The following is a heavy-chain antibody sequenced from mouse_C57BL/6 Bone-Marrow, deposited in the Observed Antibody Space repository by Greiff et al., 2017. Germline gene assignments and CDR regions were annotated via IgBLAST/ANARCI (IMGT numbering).Heavy chain of an antibody. CDR1: GFNIKDDY. J-gene: IGHJ2*01. CDR2: IDPENGDT. Sequence: EVKVVESGAELVRPGASVKLSCTASGFNIKDDYMHWVKQRPEQGLEWIGWIDPENGDTEYASKFQGKATITADTSSNTAYLQLSSLTSEDTAVYYCTSTTVVGRDFDYWGQGTTLTVSS. V-gene: IGHV14-4*01. CDR3: TSTTVVGRDFDY. D-gene: IGHD1-1*01.